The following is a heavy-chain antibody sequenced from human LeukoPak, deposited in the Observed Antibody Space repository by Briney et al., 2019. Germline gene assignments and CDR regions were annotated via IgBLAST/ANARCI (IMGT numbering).Heavy chain of an antibody. CDR3: ARLLDNDSSGDPDTFDM. CDR1: GGSISRHF. J-gene: IGHJ3*02. Sequence: KPSETLSLTCSVSGGSISRHFWSWIRQPPGKGLDWIAFIHYSGRTKYNPSLQSRVTISIDTSENNFSLKLTSVTAADTAVYYCARLLDNDSSGDPDTFDMWGQRTVVSVSS. V-gene: IGHV4-59*11. D-gene: IGHD3-22*01. CDR2: IHYSGRT.